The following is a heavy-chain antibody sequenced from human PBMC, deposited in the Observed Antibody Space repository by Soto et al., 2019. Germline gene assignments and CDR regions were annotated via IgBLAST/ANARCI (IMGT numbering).Heavy chain of an antibody. CDR2: ISGSGGST. V-gene: IGHV3-23*01. CDR3: AKDVTTVTWPYYHYGMAV. D-gene: IGHD4-4*01. Sequence: PGGSLRLSCAASGFTFSSYAMSWVRQAPGKGLEWVSAISGSGGSTYYADSVKGRFTISRDNSKNTLYLQMNSLRAEDTAVYYCAKDVTTVTWPYYHYGMAVWGQGTSVTVSS. CDR1: GFTFSSYA. J-gene: IGHJ6*02.